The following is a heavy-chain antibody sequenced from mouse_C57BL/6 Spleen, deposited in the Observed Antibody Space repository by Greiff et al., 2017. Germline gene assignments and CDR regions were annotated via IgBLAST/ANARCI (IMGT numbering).Heavy chain of an antibody. CDR3: AKSMGDYDGYFYYFDY. V-gene: IGHV2-5*01. CDR1: GFSLTSYG. CDR2: IWRGGST. Sequence: QVQLQQSGPGLVQPSQSLSITCTVSGFSLTSYGVHWVRQSPGKGLEWLGVIWRGGSTDYNAAFMSRLSITKDNSKSQVFFKMNSLQADDTAIYYCAKSMGDYDGYFYYFDYWGQGTTLTVSS. J-gene: IGHJ2*01. D-gene: IGHD2-3*01.